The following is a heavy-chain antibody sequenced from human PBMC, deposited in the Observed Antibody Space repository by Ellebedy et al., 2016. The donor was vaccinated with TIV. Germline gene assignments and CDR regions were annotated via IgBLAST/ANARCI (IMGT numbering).Heavy chain of an antibody. CDR3: TTENYYYGMDV. Sequence: GGSLRLSXAASGFTFSNAWMSWVRQAPGKGLEWVGRIKSKTDGGTTDYAAPVKGRFTISRDDSKNTLYLQMNSLKTEDTAVYYCTTENYYYGMDVWGQGTTVTVSS. CDR1: GFTFSNAW. J-gene: IGHJ6*02. CDR2: IKSKTDGGTT. V-gene: IGHV3-15*01.